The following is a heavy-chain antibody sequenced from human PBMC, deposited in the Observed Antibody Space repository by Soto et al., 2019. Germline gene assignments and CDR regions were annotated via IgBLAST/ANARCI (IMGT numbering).Heavy chain of an antibody. CDR1: GGPLSRYW. J-gene: IGHJ4*02. Sequence: PSKPLSPTCTFSGGPLSRYWWSWIRQSPGRGLECLGYIQNSGSTKYTPSLESRVTISLDTSKNQFSLKLSSVTAADTALYYCARLLLGYYDSNPYPYYFDYWGQGSLVTVSS. D-gene: IGHD3-22*01. CDR3: ARLLLGYYDSNPYPYYFDY. V-gene: IGHV4-59*01. CDR2: IQNSGST.